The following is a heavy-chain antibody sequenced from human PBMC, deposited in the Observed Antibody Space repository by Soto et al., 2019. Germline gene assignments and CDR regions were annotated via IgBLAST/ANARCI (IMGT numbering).Heavy chain of an antibody. CDR1: GFTFSSYA. J-gene: IGHJ4*02. D-gene: IGHD6-6*01. CDR3: AKDPGYSSSSN. CDR2: ISGSGGST. Sequence: GGSLRLSCAAYGFTFSSYAMSWVRQAPGKGLEWVSAISGSGGSTYYADSVKGRFTISRDNSKNTLYLQMNSLRAEDTAVYYCAKDPGYSSSSNWGQGTLVTVSS. V-gene: IGHV3-23*01.